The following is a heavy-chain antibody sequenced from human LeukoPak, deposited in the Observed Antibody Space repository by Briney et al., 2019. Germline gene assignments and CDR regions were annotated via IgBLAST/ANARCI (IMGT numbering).Heavy chain of an antibody. CDR1: GFTVSNNY. CDR2: IYSGGST. V-gene: IGHV3-53*05. D-gene: IGHD3-10*01. J-gene: IGHJ6*02. Sequence: GGSLRLSCAASGFTVSNNYMSWVRQAPGKGLEWVSVIYSGGSTYYADSVKGRFTISRDNSKNTLDLLMSSPRAEDTAVYYCVKDGYSGSGSSGYYGMDVWGQGTTVTVSS. CDR3: VKDGYSGSGSSGYYGMDV.